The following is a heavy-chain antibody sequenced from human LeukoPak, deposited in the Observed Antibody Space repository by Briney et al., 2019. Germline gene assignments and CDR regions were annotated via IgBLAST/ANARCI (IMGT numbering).Heavy chain of an antibody. V-gene: IGHV1-2*06. Sequence: ASVKVSCKASGYTFTDYYMHWVRRAPGQGLEWVGRINPNSGGTNYAQRFQGRVTMTRDTSLSTTYMDLSRLRSDDTAVYYCARACSGGTCYSDNWFDPWGQGTLVTVSS. CDR2: INPNSGGT. CDR3: ARACSGGTCYSDNWFDP. J-gene: IGHJ5*02. D-gene: IGHD2-15*01. CDR1: GYTFTDYY.